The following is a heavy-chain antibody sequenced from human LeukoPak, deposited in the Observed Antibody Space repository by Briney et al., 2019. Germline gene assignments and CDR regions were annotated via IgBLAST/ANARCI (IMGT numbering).Heavy chain of an antibody. CDR3: ARRNRDKAISLDL. CDR2: IDPSDSQT. V-gene: IGHV5-10-1*01. CDR1: GYSFTNYW. D-gene: IGHD1-14*01. Sequence: PGESLRLSCEASGYSFTNYWISWVRLMPGRGLDWMARIDPSDSQTNYNPAFRGHVTVSIGKSITTAYLQWSSLEASDTAIYYCARRNRDKAISLDLWGRGTMVTVSS. J-gene: IGHJ2*01.